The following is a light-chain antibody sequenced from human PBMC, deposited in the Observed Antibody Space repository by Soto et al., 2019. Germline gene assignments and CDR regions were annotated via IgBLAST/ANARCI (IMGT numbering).Light chain of an antibody. V-gene: IGKV3-20*01. CDR1: QSVSSSY. Sequence: EIVLTQSPGTLSLSPGERATLSCRASQSVSSSYFAWYQQKPGQAPSLLIYVASSRATVIPDRFSGSGSGTDFTLTISRLEPEDFAVYYCQQYGISPRTFGQGTKVEMK. CDR2: VAS. J-gene: IGKJ1*01. CDR3: QQYGISPRT.